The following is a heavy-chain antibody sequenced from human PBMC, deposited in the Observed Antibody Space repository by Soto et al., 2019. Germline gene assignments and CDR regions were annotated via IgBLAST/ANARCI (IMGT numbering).Heavy chain of an antibody. Sequence: QVQLQESGPGLVKPSGTLSLTCAVSGGSISSSNWWSWVRQPPGKGLEWIGEIYPSGSTNYNPSLKSRVTISGDTSKSQFSLKLSSVTAADTAVYYCARVGRSGYCSGGSCYPYFDYWGQGTLVTVSS. CDR3: ARVGRSGYCSGGSCYPYFDY. CDR2: IYPSGST. V-gene: IGHV4-4*02. CDR1: GGSISSSNW. J-gene: IGHJ4*02. D-gene: IGHD2-15*01.